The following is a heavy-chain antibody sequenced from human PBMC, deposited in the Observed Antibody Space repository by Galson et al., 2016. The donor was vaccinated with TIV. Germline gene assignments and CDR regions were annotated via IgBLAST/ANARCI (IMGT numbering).Heavy chain of an antibody. Sequence: LRLSCAASGFTFSSYAMTWVRQAPGKGLEWVSSISGNGGRTYYADSVKGRFTISRDNSKNTLYLQMNSLRAEDSAVYYCAKGRLGILAPAVGYYFDYWGQGTLFTVSS. CDR3: AKGRLGILAPAVGYYFDY. J-gene: IGHJ4*02. CDR1: GFTFSSYA. CDR2: ISGNGGRT. V-gene: IGHV3-23*01. D-gene: IGHD2-2*01.